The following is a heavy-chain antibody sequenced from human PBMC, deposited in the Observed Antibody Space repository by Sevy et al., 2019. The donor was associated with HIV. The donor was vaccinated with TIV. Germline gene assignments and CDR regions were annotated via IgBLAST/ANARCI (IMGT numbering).Heavy chain of an antibody. D-gene: IGHD1-26*01. V-gene: IGHV4-61*02. CDR1: GGSISSGTYY. J-gene: IGHJ4*02. Sequence: SETLSLTCTVSGGSISSGTYYWSWIRQPAGKGLEWIGRIYTSESTNYNPSLKSRVTVSLDASKSQFSLKLSSVNAADTAVYYCAREISGMAKIPDWGQGTLVTVSS. CDR3: AREISGMAKIPD. CDR2: IYTSEST.